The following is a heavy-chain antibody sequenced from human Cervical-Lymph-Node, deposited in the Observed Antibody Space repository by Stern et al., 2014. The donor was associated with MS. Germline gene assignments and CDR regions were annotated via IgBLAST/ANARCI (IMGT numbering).Heavy chain of an antibody. CDR2: ISYDGSNK. D-gene: IGHD3-3*01. CDR3: ARVLQFLQWLPNALDF. CDR1: GFTFSNHA. V-gene: IGHV3-30-3*01. Sequence: VQLLESGGGVVQPGGSLRLSCAASGFTFSNHAMHWVRQAPGKGLEWVAVISYDGSNKYYADSVKGRFTISRHNSKNTLYLLMNSLRTDDTAVYYCARVLQFLQWLPNALDFWGQGTPVTVSS. J-gene: IGHJ4*02.